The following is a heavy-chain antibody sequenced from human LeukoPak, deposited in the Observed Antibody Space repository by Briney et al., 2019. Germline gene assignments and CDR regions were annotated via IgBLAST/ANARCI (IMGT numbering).Heavy chain of an antibody. J-gene: IGHJ4*02. CDR1: GYTFTGYY. CDR2: MNPNSGNT. V-gene: IGHV1-8*02. D-gene: IGHD3-16*02. Sequence: GASVKVSCKASGYTFTGYYMHWVRQAPGQGLEWMGWMNPNSGNTGYAQKFQGRVTMTRNTSISTAYMELSSLRSEDTAVYYCTRSSVDYGWGSYRKDFDYWGQGTLVTVSS. CDR3: TRSSVDYGWGSYRKDFDY.